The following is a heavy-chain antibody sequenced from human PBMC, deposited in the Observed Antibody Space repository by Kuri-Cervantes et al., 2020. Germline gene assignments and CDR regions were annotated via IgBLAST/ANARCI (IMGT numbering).Heavy chain of an antibody. V-gene: IGHV4-59*01. Sequence: GSLRLSCSVSGGSINNYYWSWIRQSPGRGLEWIGYILYSGTTNYTPSLKSRVTMSVDTSKKKFSLNLKSVTAAGTAVYYCASGGWKFDYWGQGTLVTVSS. CDR2: ILYSGTT. CDR1: GGSINNYY. J-gene: IGHJ4*02. D-gene: IGHD1-1*01. CDR3: ASGGWKFDY.